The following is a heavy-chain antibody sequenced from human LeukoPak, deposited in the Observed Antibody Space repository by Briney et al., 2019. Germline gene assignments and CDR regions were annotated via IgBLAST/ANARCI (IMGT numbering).Heavy chain of an antibody. CDR3: ARDHWYDILSFDY. CDR2: TYFRSKWYY. D-gene: IGHD3-9*01. V-gene: IGHV6-1*01. CDR1: GDSVSSKTAT. J-gene: IGHJ4*02. Sequence: SQTLSLTCAISGDSVSSKTATWNWIRQSPSRGLEWLGRTYFRSKWYYDYAMSVKGRVSISPDTSKNHFSLHLDSVTPEDTAVYYCARDHWYDILSFDYWGQGTPVTVSS.